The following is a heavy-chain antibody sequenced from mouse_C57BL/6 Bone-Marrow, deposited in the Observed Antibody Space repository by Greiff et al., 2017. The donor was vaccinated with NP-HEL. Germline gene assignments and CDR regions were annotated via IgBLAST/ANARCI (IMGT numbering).Heavy chain of an antibody. CDR1: GYTFTSYG. V-gene: IGHV1-81*01. Sequence: VQLQQSGAELARPGASVKLSCKASGYTFTSYGISWVKQRTGQGLEWIGEIYPRSGNTYYNEKFKGKATLTADKSSSTAYMELRSLTSEDSAVYFCARCGSAWFAYWGQGTLVTVSA. J-gene: IGHJ3*01. D-gene: IGHD1-1*02. CDR3: ARCGSAWFAY. CDR2: IYPRSGNT.